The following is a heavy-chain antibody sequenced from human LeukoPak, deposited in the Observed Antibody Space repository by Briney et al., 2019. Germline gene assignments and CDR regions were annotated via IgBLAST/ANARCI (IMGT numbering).Heavy chain of an antibody. CDR1: GYTFTGYY. V-gene: IGHV1-2*02. CDR2: INPNSGAT. J-gene: IGHJ4*02. D-gene: IGHD1-26*01. CDR3: ARDSGSAEWTPYYDY. Sequence: ASVKVSCKASGYTFTGYYVHWVRQAPGQGLEWMGWINPNSGATNYAQKFQGRVTMTRDTSISTAYMELSSLRSDDTAVYYCARDSGSAEWTPYYDYGGQGTLVTVSS.